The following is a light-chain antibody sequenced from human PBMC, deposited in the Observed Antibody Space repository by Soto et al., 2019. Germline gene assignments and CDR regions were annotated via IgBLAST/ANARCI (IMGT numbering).Light chain of an antibody. J-gene: IGLJ1*01. CDR2: ETS. CDR3: SSYRSGKSLDV. V-gene: IGLV2-14*02. Sequence: QPAVTQPAFVSWAAGPAGTLSRTGTSGVLGSYKFVSWYQHHPGTVPKVIIYETSKRPSGVSDRFSGSKSGNTASLTISGLQAEDEADYYCSSYRSGKSLDVFGGGTKVTVL. CDR1: SGVLGSYKF.